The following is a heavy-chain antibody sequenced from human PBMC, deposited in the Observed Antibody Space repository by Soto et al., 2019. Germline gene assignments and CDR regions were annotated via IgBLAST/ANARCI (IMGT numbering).Heavy chain of an antibody. CDR3: ARLPYCSGGSCYFDY. J-gene: IGHJ4*02. CDR1: GGSISSYY. D-gene: IGHD2-15*01. V-gene: IGHV4-59*08. Sequence: SETLSLTCTVSGGSISSYYWSWIRQPPGKGLEWIGYIYYSGSTNYNPSLKSRVTISVDTSKNQFSLKLSSVTAADTAVYYCARLPYCSGGSCYFDYWGQGTLVTVSS. CDR2: IYYSGST.